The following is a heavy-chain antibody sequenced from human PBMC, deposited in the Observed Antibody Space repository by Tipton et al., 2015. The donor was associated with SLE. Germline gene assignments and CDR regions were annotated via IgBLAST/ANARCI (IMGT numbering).Heavy chain of an antibody. Sequence: LRLSCTVSGDSISGQYWSWIRQPPGKGLEWIGEINHSGSTNYNPSLKSRVTISVDTSKNQFSLKLSSVTAADTAMYYCAREIAASSGWYGNRNYFDYWGQGTLVTVSS. V-gene: IGHV4-34*01. J-gene: IGHJ4*02. D-gene: IGHD6-19*01. CDR1: GDSISGQY. CDR3: AREIAASSGWYGNRNYFDY. CDR2: INHSGST.